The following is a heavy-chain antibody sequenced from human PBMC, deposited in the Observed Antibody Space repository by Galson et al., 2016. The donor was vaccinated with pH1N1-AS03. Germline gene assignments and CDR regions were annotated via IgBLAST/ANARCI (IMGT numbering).Heavy chain of an antibody. CDR1: GDTFDTYW. CDR2: IYPRDSDT. Sequence: QSGAEVTKPGESLKISCKASGDTFDTYWIGWVRQKPGKGLEWMGIIYPRDSDTRYSPSFQGHVTISADKSVTTAYLQWNSLKASDTAIYYCARRRHDATLSSSFGSWGQGTLVIVSS. V-gene: IGHV5-51*01. CDR3: ARRRHDATLSSSFGS. D-gene: IGHD5-24*01. J-gene: IGHJ4*02.